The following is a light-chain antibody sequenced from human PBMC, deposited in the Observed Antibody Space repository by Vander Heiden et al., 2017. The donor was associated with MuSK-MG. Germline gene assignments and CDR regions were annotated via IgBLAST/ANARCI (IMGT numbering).Light chain of an antibody. CDR2: AAS. CDR1: QSISSY. CDR3: QQSYSTPL. J-gene: IGKJ3*01. Sequence: DIQMTQSPSSLSASVEDRVTITCRASQSISSYLNWYQQKPGKAPKLLIYAASSGQSGVPSRFSGSGSGTDFTLTSSRLQPEDFATYYCQQSYSTPLFGHGTKVDIK. V-gene: IGKV1-39*01.